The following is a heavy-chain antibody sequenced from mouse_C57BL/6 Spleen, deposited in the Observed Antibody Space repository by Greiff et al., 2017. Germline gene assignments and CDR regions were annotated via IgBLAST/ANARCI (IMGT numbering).Heavy chain of an antibody. Sequence: VQLQQSGPELVKPGASVKIPCKASGYTFTDYNMDWVKQSHGKSLEWIGDINPNNGGTIYNQKFKGKATLTVDKSSSTAYMELRSLTSEDTAVYYCARRLFITTVVAPFAYWGQGTLVTVSA. CDR1: GYTFTDYN. V-gene: IGHV1-18*01. J-gene: IGHJ3*01. CDR3: ARRLFITTVVAPFAY. D-gene: IGHD1-1*01. CDR2: INPNNGGT.